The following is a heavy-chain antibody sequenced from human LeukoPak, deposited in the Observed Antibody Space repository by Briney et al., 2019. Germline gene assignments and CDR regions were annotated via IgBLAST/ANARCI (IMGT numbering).Heavy chain of an antibody. CDR3: ARAQDYYYYYMDV. Sequence: GGSLRLSCAASGFTFDDYTIHWVRQAPGKGLEWVSSISSSSSYIYYADSVKGRFTISRDNAKNSLYLQMNSLRAEDTAVYYCARAQDYYYYYMDVWGKGTTVTISS. CDR1: GFTFDDYT. CDR2: ISSSSSYI. V-gene: IGHV3-21*01. J-gene: IGHJ6*03.